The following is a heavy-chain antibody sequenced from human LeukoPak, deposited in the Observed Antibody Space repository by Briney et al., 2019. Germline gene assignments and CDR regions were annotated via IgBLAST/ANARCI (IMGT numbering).Heavy chain of an antibody. Sequence: ASVKVSCKASGYTFTGYYMHWVRQAPGQGLEWMGWINPNSGGTNYAQKFQGRVTMTRDTSISTAYMELSRLRSDDTAVHYCARDRSGSSLNNWFDPWGQGTLVTVSS. CDR1: GYTFTGYY. V-gene: IGHV1-2*02. D-gene: IGHD3-10*01. J-gene: IGHJ5*02. CDR2: INPNSGGT. CDR3: ARDRSGSSLNNWFDP.